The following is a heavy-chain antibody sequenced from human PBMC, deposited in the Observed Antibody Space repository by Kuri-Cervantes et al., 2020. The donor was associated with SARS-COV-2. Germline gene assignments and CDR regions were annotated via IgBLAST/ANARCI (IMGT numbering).Heavy chain of an antibody. J-gene: IGHJ6*02. D-gene: IGHD3-10*01. CDR3: AKKRGHYYYYYGMDV. CDR2: ISGSGGST. CDR1: GFTFSSYA. V-gene: IGHV3-23*01. Sequence: GESLKISCAASGFTFSSYAMSWVRQAPGKGLEWVSAISGSGGSTYYADSVKGRFTISRDNSKNKLYLQMNSLRAEDTAVYYCAKKRGHYYYYYGMDVWGQGTTVVASS.